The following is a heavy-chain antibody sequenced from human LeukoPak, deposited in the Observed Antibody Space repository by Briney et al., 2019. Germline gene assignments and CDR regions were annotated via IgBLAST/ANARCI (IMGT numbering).Heavy chain of an antibody. J-gene: IGHJ3*02. CDR3: ARHVEEMTTIALGDAFDI. V-gene: IGHV4-59*08. CDR1: GGSIRSSY. Sequence: SETLSLTCTVSGGSIRSSYWSWFRQPPGWGLEWIAYFYHSGTSDYNASLKSRFTISVDTSRNQFSLKVRSVTAADTAVYYCARHVEEMTTIALGDAFDIWGQGTMVTVSS. D-gene: IGHD5-24*01. CDR2: FYHSGTS.